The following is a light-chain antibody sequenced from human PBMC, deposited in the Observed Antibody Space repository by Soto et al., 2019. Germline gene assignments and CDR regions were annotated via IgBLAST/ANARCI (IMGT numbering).Light chain of an antibody. CDR2: ENA. J-gene: IGLJ3*02. CDR3: GTWDDSLSAGV. V-gene: IGLV1-51*02. Sequence: QSVLTQPPSVSAAPGQKVTISCSGSSSNIGKRYVSWYQQLPGTAPKLLIYENAKRPSGIPDRFSGSKSGTSATLGITGLRTGDGADYYWGTWDDSLSAGVFGGGTKLTVL. CDR1: SSNIGKRY.